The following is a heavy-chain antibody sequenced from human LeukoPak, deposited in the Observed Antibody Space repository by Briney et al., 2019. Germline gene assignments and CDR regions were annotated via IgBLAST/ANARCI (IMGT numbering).Heavy chain of an antibody. D-gene: IGHD6-13*01. CDR3: GIAAAGKGTYWFDP. V-gene: IGHV4-34*01. CDR1: GGSFSGYY. CDR2: INHSGST. J-gene: IGHJ5*02. Sequence: SETLSLTCAVYGGSFSGYYWSWIRQPPGKGLEWIGEINHSGSTNYNPSLKSRVTISVDTSKNQFSLKLSSVIAADTAVYYRGIAAAGKGTYWFDPWGQGTLVTVSS.